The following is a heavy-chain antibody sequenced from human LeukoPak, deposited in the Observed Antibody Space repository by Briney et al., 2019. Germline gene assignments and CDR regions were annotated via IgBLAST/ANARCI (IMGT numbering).Heavy chain of an antibody. Sequence: PGGSLRLSCAASGFTFGSYAMHWVRQAPGKGLEWVAVISYDGSTKYYADSVKGRFTISRDNSKNTLYLQMNSLRAEDTAVYYCGASPHYYYGMDVWGQGTTVTVSS. CDR3: GASPHYYYGMDV. CDR2: ISYDGSTK. CDR1: GFTFGSYA. V-gene: IGHV3-30*01. J-gene: IGHJ6*02.